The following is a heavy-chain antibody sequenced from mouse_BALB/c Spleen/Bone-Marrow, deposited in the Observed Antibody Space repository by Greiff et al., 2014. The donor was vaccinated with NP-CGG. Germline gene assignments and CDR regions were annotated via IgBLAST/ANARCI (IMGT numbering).Heavy chain of an antibody. D-gene: IGHD2-2*01. CDR3: ARRDGYDSYFDY. CDR2: INPNYDST. V-gene: IGHV1-18*01. CDR1: GYTFTDYN. Sequence: VQLKESGAELVKPGASVKISCKASGYTFTDYNMDWVKQSPGKGLEWIGDINPNYDSTSYNQKFKGKATLTVDKSSSTAYMELRSLTSEDTAVYYCARRDGYDSYFDYWGQGTTLTVSS. J-gene: IGHJ2*01.